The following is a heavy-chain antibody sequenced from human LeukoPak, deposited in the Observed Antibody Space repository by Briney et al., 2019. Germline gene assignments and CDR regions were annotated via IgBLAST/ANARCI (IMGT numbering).Heavy chain of an antibody. D-gene: IGHD6-25*01. Sequence: GGSLILSCAASGFPLSSHGMSWVRQAPGKGLEWVSGIIGGGGSTYYADSVKGRFTISGDNSRNTLFLQMNSLRAEDTAVYYCAKDWYSSANNWFDPWGQGTLVTVSS. CDR1: GFPLSSHG. CDR2: IIGGGGST. J-gene: IGHJ5*02. V-gene: IGHV3-23*01. CDR3: AKDWYSSANNWFDP.